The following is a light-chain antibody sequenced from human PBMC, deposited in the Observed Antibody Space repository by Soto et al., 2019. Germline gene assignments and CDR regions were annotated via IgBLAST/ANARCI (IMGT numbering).Light chain of an antibody. CDR3: QQSYSTPLT. CDR2: AAS. V-gene: IGKV1-39*01. J-gene: IGKJ4*01. CDR1: QSISSY. Sequence: DIQMTQSPSSLPASVGDRVTITCRASQSISSYLNWYQQKPGKAPKLLIYAASSLQSGVPSRFSGSGSGTDFTLTISSLQPEDFATYYCQQSYSTPLTFGGGTRWIS.